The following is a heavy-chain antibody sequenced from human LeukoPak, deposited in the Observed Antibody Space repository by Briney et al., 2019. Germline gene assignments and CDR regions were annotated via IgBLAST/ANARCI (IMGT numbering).Heavy chain of an antibody. CDR2: ILQSGST. CDR1: GGSISSGDYS. Sequence: SQTLSFTCAVSGGSISSGDYSWSWIRQPPGKGLEWIGHILQSGSTYYNPSLKSRVTISVDRPKNQVSLRLNSVTAADTAVYYCARRDVYFSYFDNWGQGTLVTVSS. D-gene: IGHD5-24*01. CDR3: ARRDVYFSYFDN. V-gene: IGHV4-30-2*01. J-gene: IGHJ4*02.